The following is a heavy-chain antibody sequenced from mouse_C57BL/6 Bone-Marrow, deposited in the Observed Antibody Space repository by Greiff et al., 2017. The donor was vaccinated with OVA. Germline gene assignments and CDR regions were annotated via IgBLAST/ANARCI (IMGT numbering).Heavy chain of an antibody. V-gene: IGHV1-26*01. CDR2: INPNNGGT. CDR1: GYTFTDYY. Sequence: VQLQQSGPELVKPGASVKISCKASGYTFTDYYMNWVKQSHGKSLEWIGDINPNNGGTSYNQKFKGKATLTVDKSSSTAYMELRSLTSEDSAVYYCARSGYYGSSHYAMDYGCQGTSVTVSS. CDR3: ARSGYYGSSHYAMDY. D-gene: IGHD1-1*01. J-gene: IGHJ4*01.